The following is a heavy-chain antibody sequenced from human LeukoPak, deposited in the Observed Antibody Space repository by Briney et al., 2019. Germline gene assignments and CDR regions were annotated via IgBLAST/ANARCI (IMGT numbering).Heavy chain of an antibody. CDR3: AKDSPFEYSSTLFDY. V-gene: IGHV3-23*01. D-gene: IGHD6-6*01. CDR2: ISGSGGST. J-gene: IGHJ4*02. CDR1: GFTFSSYA. Sequence: GGSLRLSCAASGFTFSSYAMSWVRQAPGKGLEWDSAISGSGGSTYYADSVKGRFTISRDNSKNTLYLQMNSLRAEDTAVYYCAKDSPFEYSSTLFDYWGQGTLVTVSS.